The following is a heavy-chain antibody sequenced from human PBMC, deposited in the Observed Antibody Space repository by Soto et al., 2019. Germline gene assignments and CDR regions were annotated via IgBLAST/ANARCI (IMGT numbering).Heavy chain of an antibody. J-gene: IGHJ5*02. CDR2: TIPLLNVA. CDR3: ARDSPIGSRFSGYDVSAS. D-gene: IGHD5-12*01. CDR1: GGTFSTST. V-gene: IGHV1-69*08. Sequence: QVQLVQSGAEVKKPGSSVKVSCKASGGTFSTSTFTWVRQAPGQGLEWMGRTIPLLNVADYAQDFQGRLTVTADKSSSSTLMELTSLTSKGMAVYYCARDSPIGSRFSGYDVSASWGQSTLVTVSS.